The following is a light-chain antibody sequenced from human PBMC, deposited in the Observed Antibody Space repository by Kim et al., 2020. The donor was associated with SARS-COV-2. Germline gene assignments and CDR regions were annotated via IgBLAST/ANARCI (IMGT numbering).Light chain of an antibody. J-gene: IGKJ2*01. CDR1: QSVIDY. CDR2: DVS. CDR3: QQYKGYPYT. V-gene: IGKV1-5*01. Sequence: GDRVTITCRASQSVIDYLAWYQQKPGKAPKLLIYDVSNLQNGVPSRFSGSGPGTAFTLTISSLQPDDFATYYCQQYKGYPYTFGQGTKL.